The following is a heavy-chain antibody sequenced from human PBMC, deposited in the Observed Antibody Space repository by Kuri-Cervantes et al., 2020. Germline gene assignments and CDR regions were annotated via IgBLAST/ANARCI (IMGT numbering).Heavy chain of an antibody. CDR1: GGTFSSYA. V-gene: IGHV1-69*13. CDR3: STDTVTTTGNAFDI. CDR2: IIPIFGTA. Sequence: SVKVSCKASGGTFSSYAISWVRQAPGQGLEWMGGIIPIFGTANYAQKFQGRVTITADESTSTAYMEPSSLRSEDTAVYYCSTDTVTTTGNAFDIWAKGQWSPSPQ. J-gene: IGHJ3*02. D-gene: IGHD4-17*01.